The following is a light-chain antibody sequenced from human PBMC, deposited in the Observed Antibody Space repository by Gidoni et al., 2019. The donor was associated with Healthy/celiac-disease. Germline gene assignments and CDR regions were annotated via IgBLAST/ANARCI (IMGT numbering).Light chain of an antibody. CDR1: SLRSYY. J-gene: IGLJ1*01. Sequence: SSDLTQDPAVSVALGQTVRITCHGASLRSYYASWYQQKPGQAPVLVIYGKNNRPSGIPDRFSGSSSGNTASLTITGAQAEDEADYYCNSRDSSGNHFFGTGTKVTVL. V-gene: IGLV3-19*01. CDR3: NSRDSSGNHF. CDR2: GKN.